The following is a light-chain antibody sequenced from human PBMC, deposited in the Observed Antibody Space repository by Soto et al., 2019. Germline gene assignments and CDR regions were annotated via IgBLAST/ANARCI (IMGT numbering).Light chain of an antibody. CDR2: AAS. CDR3: QQSYSSPRS. CDR1: QIISNS. V-gene: IGKV1-39*01. J-gene: IGKJ1*01. Sequence: DIQMTQSPSSLSASVGDRVTITCRASQIISNSLNWYQQKPGKAPKLLIYAASSLQSGFPSRFSGSGSGTEFTLTISSLQPEDFAAYYCQQSYSSPRSFGQGTKVEIK.